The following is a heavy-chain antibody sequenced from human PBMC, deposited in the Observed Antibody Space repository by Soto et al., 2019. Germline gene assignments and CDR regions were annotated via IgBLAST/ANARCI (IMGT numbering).Heavy chain of an antibody. CDR1: GFTFSNAW. J-gene: IGHJ3*02. Sequence: GSLRLSCAASGFTFSNAWMSWVRQAPGKGLEWVGRIKSKTDGGTTDYAAPVKGRFTISRDDSKNTLYLQMNSLKTEDTAVYYCTTDRLLWFGYDAFDIWGQGTMVTVSS. V-gene: IGHV3-15*01. CDR3: TTDRLLWFGYDAFDI. D-gene: IGHD3-10*01. CDR2: IKSKTDGGTT.